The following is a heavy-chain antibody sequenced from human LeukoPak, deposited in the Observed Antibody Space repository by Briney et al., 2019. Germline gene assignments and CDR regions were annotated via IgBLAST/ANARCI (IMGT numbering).Heavy chain of an antibody. V-gene: IGHV3-48*03. CDR2: VGTRGTII. CDR3: ARVSRDGYSYGFYEY. J-gene: IGHJ4*02. CDR1: GFIFSNSD. D-gene: IGHD5-18*01. Sequence: VGSLRLSFVSPGFIFSNSDMNGVGQAPGKGREGVSHVGTRGTIIDYAVSVKGNFTIPRDNARNSLHLQRSNLRAEDTAVYYCARVSRDGYSYGFYEYWGQGAPVTVAS.